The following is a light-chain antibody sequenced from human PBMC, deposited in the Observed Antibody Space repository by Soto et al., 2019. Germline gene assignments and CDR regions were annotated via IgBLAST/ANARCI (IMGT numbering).Light chain of an antibody. CDR1: ERIARH. V-gene: IGKV1-39*01. Sequence: DIQMTQSPSSLSASVGDRVTITCRASERIARHLNWYQQKPGKAPKLLIYAALSLQNGVPSRFRGGGSGTDFTLTISNLQPEDFATYYCQQSYSTLSITFGQGTRLEI. CDR3: QQSYSTLSIT. CDR2: AAL. J-gene: IGKJ5*01.